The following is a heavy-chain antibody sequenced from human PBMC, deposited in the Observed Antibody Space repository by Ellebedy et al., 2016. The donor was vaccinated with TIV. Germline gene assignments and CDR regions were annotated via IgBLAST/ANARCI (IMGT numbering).Heavy chain of an antibody. Sequence: GESLKISCAASGFTFSSYSMNWVRQAPGKGLEWVSSISSSSSYIYYADSVKGRFTISRDNAKNSLYLQMNSLRAEDTAVYYCARQVSRGIAARLFYYYYMDVWGKGTTVTVSS. V-gene: IGHV3-21*01. CDR2: ISSSSSYI. CDR3: ARQVSRGIAARLFYYYYMDV. D-gene: IGHD6-6*01. J-gene: IGHJ6*03. CDR1: GFTFSSYS.